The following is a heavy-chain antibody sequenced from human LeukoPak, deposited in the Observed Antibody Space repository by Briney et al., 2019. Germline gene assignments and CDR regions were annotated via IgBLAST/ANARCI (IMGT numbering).Heavy chain of an antibody. V-gene: IGHV1-46*01. CDR1: GYTFTSYY. CDR3: ARDCPTVTTFGY. J-gene: IGHJ4*02. CDR2: INPSGGST. D-gene: IGHD4-17*01. Sequence: APVKVSCKASGYTFTSYYMHWVRQAPGQGLEWMGIINPSGGSTSYAQKFQGRVTMTRDTSTSTVYMELSSLRSEDTAVYYCARDCPTVTTFGYWGQGTLVTVSS.